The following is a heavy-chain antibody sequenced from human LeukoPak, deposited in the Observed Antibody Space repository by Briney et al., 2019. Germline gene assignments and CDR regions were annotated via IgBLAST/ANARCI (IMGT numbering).Heavy chain of an antibody. V-gene: IGHV4-59*01. CDR2: IYYSGGT. CDR1: GGSISSYY. CDR3: ARSGNYGPLIDY. J-gene: IGHJ4*02. D-gene: IGHD1-7*01. Sequence: SETLSLTCTVSGGSISSYYWSWIRQPPGKGLEWIGYIYYSGGTNYNPSLKSRVTISVDTSKNQFSLKLSSVTAADTAVYYCARSGNYGPLIDYWGQGTLVTVSS.